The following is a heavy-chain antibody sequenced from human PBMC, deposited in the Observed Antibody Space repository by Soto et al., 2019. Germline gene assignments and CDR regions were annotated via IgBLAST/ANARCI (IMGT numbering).Heavy chain of an antibody. Sequence: EVQLVESGGGLVKPGGSLRLSCAASGFTFSSYSMNWVRQAPGKGLEWVSSISSSSSYIYYADSVKGRFATSRDNAKNSLYLQMNGLRAEVTAVYSVARDLYSSSATYFDYWGQGTLVTVSS. J-gene: IGHJ4*02. V-gene: IGHV3-21*01. D-gene: IGHD6-6*01. CDR1: GFTFSSYS. CDR3: ARDLYSSSATYFDY. CDR2: ISSSSSYI.